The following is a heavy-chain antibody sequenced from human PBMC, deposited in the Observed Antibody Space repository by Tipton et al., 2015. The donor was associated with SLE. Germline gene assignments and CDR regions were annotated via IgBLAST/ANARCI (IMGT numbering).Heavy chain of an antibody. CDR1: GASISPSSNY. D-gene: IGHD1-1*01. Sequence: TLSLTCTVSGASISPSSNYWGWIRQPPGKGLEWIGCVYYSGSTYYNPSLKSRLTMSVDTSKNHFSLKLTSVTAADTAVYYCARLRSGNERRGYDLWGQGTMVTVSS. J-gene: IGHJ3*01. V-gene: IGHV4-39*02. CDR2: VYYSGST. CDR3: ARLRSGNERRGYDL.